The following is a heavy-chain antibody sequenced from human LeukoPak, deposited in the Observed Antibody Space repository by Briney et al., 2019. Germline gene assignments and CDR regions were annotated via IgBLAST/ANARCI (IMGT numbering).Heavy chain of an antibody. V-gene: IGHV3-66*02. Sequence: GGSLRLSCAASGFTVSSNYMSWVRQAPGKGLEWVSVICSGGSTYYADSVKGRFTISRDNSKNTLYLQMNSLRAEDTAVYYGARAPSELRYFDWSLGYWGQGTLVTVSS. J-gene: IGHJ4*02. CDR1: GFTVSSNY. D-gene: IGHD3-9*01. CDR3: ARAPSELRYFDWSLGY. CDR2: ICSGGST.